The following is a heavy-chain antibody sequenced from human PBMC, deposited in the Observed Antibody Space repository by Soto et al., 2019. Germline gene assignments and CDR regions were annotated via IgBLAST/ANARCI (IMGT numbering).Heavy chain of an antibody. CDR2: IYYSGST. V-gene: IGHV4-61*01. CDR1: GGSVSSGSYY. Sequence: SETLSLTCTVSGGSVSSGSYYWSWIRQPPGKGLEWIGYIYYSGSTNYNPSLKSRVTISVDTSKNQFSLKLSSVTAADTAVYYCAREEMVVAADYYYYYGMDVWGQGTTVTVSS. CDR3: AREEMVVAADYYYYYGMDV. J-gene: IGHJ6*02. D-gene: IGHD2-15*01.